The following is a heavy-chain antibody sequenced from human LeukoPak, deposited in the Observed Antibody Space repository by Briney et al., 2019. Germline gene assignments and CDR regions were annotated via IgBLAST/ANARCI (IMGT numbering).Heavy chain of an antibody. D-gene: IGHD2/OR15-2a*01. Sequence: ASVKVSSKASGYTFTGYYMHWVRQAPGQGLEWMGWISAYNGNTNYAQKLQGRVTMTTDTSTSTAYMELRSLRSDDTAVYYCARVSTTFDAFDIWGQGTMVTVSS. CDR1: GYTFTGYY. CDR2: ISAYNGNT. V-gene: IGHV1-18*04. J-gene: IGHJ3*02. CDR3: ARVSTTFDAFDI.